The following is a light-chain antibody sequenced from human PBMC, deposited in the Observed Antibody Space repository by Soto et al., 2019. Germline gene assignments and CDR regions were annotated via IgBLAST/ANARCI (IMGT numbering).Light chain of an antibody. CDR3: QHYYRYSEA. J-gene: IGKJ1*01. V-gene: IGKV1-5*03. Sequence: DIQMTQSPSTLSGSVGDRVTITCRASQTISSWLAWYQQKPGKAPKLLIYNASTLKSGVPSRFSGSGSGTEFTLTISSLQPDDFATYYCQHYYRYSEAFGQGTKVELK. CDR1: QTISSW. CDR2: NAS.